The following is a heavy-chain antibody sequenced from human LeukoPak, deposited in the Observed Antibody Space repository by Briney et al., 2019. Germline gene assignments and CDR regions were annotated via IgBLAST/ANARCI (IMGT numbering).Heavy chain of an antibody. V-gene: IGHV4-30-4*08. J-gene: IGHJ5*02. CDR3: ARDFGETALPNWFDP. D-gene: IGHD3-16*01. CDR2: IFFSGSS. Sequence: SQTLSLTCAVSGGSIRSGDYYWSWIRQPPGKGLEWIGHIFFSGSSYSNPSLKSRVTISVDTSKNQFSLKLSSVTAADTAVYYCARDFGETALPNWFDPWGQGTLVTVSS. CDR1: GGSIRSGDYY.